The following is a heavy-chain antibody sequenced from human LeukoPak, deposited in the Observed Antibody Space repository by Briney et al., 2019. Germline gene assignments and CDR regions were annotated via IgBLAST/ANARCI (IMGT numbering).Heavy chain of an antibody. Sequence: SETLSLTCTVSGDSINNNYWSWIRQPPGKGLEYIGNIYYSGSPNYNPSLKSRVPISVDTSKNQFSLRLSSVTAPDTAIYYCARAGGGRPFDPWGQGTLVTVSS. CDR3: ARAGGGRPFDP. D-gene: IGHD6-6*01. CDR1: GDSINNNY. CDR2: IYYSGSP. J-gene: IGHJ5*02. V-gene: IGHV4-59*01.